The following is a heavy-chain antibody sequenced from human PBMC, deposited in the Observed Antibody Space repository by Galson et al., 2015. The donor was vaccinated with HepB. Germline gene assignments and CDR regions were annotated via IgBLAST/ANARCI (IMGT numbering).Heavy chain of an antibody. CDR1: GFTFSRYA. J-gene: IGHJ4*02. CDR2: ISYDGRNK. V-gene: IGHV3-30*18. CDR3: AKGDVAYSSSSGGFHY. D-gene: IGHD6-6*01. Sequence: SLRLSCAASGFTFSRYAMHWVRQAPGKGLEWVAVISYDGRNKKYGDTVEGRFTISRDNSRDTLSVHMDRLTVEDPAIYYCAKGDVAYSSSSGGFHYWGQGILVTVSS.